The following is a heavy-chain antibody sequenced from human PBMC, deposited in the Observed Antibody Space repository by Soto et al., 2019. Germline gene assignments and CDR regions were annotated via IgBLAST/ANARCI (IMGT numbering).Heavy chain of an antibody. CDR3: XXXXXXXIXGMDV. J-gene: IGHJ6*02. V-gene: IGHV1-8*01. CDR2: MNRNSGNT. CDR1: GYTFTSDD. Sequence: QVQLVQSGAEVKKPGASVKVSCKASGYTFTSDDINWVRQATGQGLEWMGWMNRNSGNTGYAQKFQGRVXXXXXXXXXXXXXXXXXXXXXXXXXXXXXXXXXXXIXGMDVWGQGTTVTVSS.